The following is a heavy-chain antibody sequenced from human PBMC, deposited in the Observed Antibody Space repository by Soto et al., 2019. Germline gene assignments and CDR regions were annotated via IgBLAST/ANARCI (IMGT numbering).Heavy chain of an antibody. D-gene: IGHD6-25*01. CDR1: GGSITRGGYY. Sequence: QVQLQESGPGLVKPSDTLSLTCTVSGGSITRGGYYWSWIRQHTGKGLEWIGYLYNSGTTYYNPSSKSRVTIAVDASKNQFSLKLTSVTAADTAVYYCARDAAPWGQGTLVTVSS. V-gene: IGHV4-31*03. CDR2: LYNSGTT. CDR3: ARDAAP. J-gene: IGHJ5*02.